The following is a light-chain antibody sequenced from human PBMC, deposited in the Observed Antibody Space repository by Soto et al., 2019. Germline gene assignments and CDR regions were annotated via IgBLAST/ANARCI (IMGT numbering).Light chain of an antibody. CDR2: EIS. J-gene: IGLJ1*01. CDR3: SSYAGTHIV. Sequence: QSALTQPPSASGSPGQSVAISCTGTSSDVGGYNYVSWYQQHPGKAPKLMIYEISKRPSGVPDRFSGSKSGNTASLTVSGLQAEDEADSYCSSYAGTHIVFGTGTKVTVL. CDR1: SSDVGGYNY. V-gene: IGLV2-8*01.